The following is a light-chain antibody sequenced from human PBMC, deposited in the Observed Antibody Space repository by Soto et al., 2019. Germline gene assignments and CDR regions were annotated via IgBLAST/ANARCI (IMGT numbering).Light chain of an antibody. CDR3: SSLTSTNTLA. Sequence: QSALTQPASVSGSPGQSITISCTGTSSDVGGYNYVSWYQQHPGKAPKLMIYEVSYRPSGVSNRFSGSESGNTASLTISGLQAEDEAGYYCSSLTSTNTLAFGGGTKLTVL. J-gene: IGLJ2*01. CDR1: SSDVGGYNY. V-gene: IGLV2-14*01. CDR2: EVS.